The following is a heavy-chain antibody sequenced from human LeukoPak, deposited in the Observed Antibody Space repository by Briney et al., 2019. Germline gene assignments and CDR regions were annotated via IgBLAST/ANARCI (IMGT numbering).Heavy chain of an antibody. CDR3: ARGPYSYDSSGAFDI. D-gene: IGHD3-22*01. J-gene: IGHJ3*02. V-gene: IGHV4-59*10. CDR1: GGSFSGYY. CDR2: ISSSGST. Sequence: SETLSLTCAVYGGSFSGYYWSWIRQPAGKGLEWIGRISSSGSTNYNPSLKSRVTISVVTSKNQFSLKLSSVTAADTAVYFCARGPYSYDSSGAFDIWGQGTMVTVSS.